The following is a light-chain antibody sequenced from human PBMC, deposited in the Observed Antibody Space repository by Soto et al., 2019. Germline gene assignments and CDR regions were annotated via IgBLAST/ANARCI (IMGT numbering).Light chain of an antibody. Sequence: EIVLTQSPGTLSLSPGERATLSCRASQSVNSNYLAWYQQKPGQAPRLLIYGGSIRATGIPDRFSGSGSGADFTLTISRLEPEDSAVYYCQHYYLSFTFGPGTKVDIK. CDR2: GGS. V-gene: IGKV3-20*01. J-gene: IGKJ3*01. CDR1: QSVNSNY. CDR3: QHYYLSFT.